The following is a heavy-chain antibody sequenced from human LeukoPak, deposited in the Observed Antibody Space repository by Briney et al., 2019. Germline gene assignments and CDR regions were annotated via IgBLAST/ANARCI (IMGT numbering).Heavy chain of an antibody. CDR3: ASIYGDYVSLVY. CDR2: ISGSGGST. Sequence: GGSLRLSCAASGFTFSSYAMSWVRQAPGKGLEWVSAISGSGGSTYYADSVKGRFTISRDNSKNTQYLQMNRLRAEDTAVYYCASIYGDYVSLVYWGQGTLLTVSS. V-gene: IGHV3-23*01. J-gene: IGHJ4*02. CDR1: GFTFSSYA. D-gene: IGHD4-17*01.